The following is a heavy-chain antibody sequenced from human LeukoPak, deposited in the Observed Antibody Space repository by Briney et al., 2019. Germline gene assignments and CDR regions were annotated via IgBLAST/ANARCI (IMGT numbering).Heavy chain of an antibody. J-gene: IGHJ4*02. D-gene: IGHD1-26*01. Sequence: PSETLSLTCAVFGGSISSSDWWSWVRQPPGKGLEWIGFIYRSVTTNYNPSLKSRVTIPVDESKNQLSLKLTSVTAADTAVYYCARDPHTGSSNFRDYWGQGTLVTVSS. V-gene: IGHV4-4*02. CDR1: GGSISSSDW. CDR2: IYRSVTT. CDR3: ARDPHTGSSNFRDY.